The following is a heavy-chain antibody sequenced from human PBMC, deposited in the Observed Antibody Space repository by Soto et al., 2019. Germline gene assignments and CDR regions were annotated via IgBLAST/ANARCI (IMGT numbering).Heavy chain of an antibody. D-gene: IGHD3-10*01. V-gene: IGHV4-34*01. CDR1: GGSFCGYY. J-gene: IGHJ6*03. Sequence: SETLSLSCAVYGGSFCGYYWSWIRQPPGKGLEWIGEINHSGSTNYNPSLKSRVTISVDTSKNQFSLKLSSVTAADTAVYYCARGWSHYYYGTTPYYYYMDVWGKGTTVTVSS. CDR3: ARGWSHYYYGTTPYYYYMDV. CDR2: INHSGST.